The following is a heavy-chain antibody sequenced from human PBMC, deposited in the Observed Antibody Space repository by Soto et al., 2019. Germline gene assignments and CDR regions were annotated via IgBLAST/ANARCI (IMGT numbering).Heavy chain of an antibody. Sequence: QVQLQESGPGLVKPSQTLSLTCTVSGGSISRGGFYWSWIRQHPGKGLEWIGYIYYSGSTYYNPSLKSRATISVDTSKNQFSLKLSSVTAADTAVYYCARVDRDSSSWSLFDSWGQGTLVPVSS. CDR2: IYYSGST. D-gene: IGHD6-13*01. V-gene: IGHV4-31*03. J-gene: IGHJ4*02. CDR1: GGSISRGGFY. CDR3: ARVDRDSSSWSLFDS.